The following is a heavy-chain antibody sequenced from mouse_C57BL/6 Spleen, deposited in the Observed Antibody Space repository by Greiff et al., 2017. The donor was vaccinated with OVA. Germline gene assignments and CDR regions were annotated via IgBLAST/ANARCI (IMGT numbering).Heavy chain of an antibody. D-gene: IGHD1-1*01. CDR1: GYSITSGYY. CDR2: ISYDGSN. CDR3: ARDYGSSWFAY. J-gene: IGHJ3*01. Sequence: ESGPGLVKPSQSLSLTCSVTGYSITSGYYWNWIRQFPGNKLEWMGYISYDGSNNYNPSLKNRISITRDTSKNQFFLKLNSVTTEDTATYYCARDYGSSWFAYWGQGTLVTVSA. V-gene: IGHV3-6*01.